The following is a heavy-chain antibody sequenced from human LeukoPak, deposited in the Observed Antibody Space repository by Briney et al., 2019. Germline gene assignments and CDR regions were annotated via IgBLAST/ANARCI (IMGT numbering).Heavy chain of an antibody. CDR2: IINSGVST. CDR1: GFTFTNYA. V-gene: IGHV3-23*01. CDR3: SRNWGSDNWFDP. Sequence: GGSLRLSCAASGFTFTNYAMSWVRQAPGKGLEWVSEIINSGVSTYLAHSVKGRFTISRDNSKNTLYLQMNSLRAEDTALYYRSRNWGSDNWFDPWGQGTLVTVSS. J-gene: IGHJ5*02. D-gene: IGHD7-27*01.